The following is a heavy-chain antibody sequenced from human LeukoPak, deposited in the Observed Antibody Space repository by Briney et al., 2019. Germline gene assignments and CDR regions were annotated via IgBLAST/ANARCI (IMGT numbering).Heavy chain of an antibody. D-gene: IGHD3-22*01. Sequence: SETLSLTCTVSGGSISSGDYYWSWIRQPPGKGLEWIGYIYYSGSTYYNPSLKSRVTISVDTSKNQFSLKLSSVTAADTAVYYCAAPRDSSGNYGMDVWGQGTTVTVS. CDR3: AAPRDSSGNYGMDV. CDR1: GGSISSGDYY. CDR2: IYYSGST. V-gene: IGHV4-30-4*01. J-gene: IGHJ6*02.